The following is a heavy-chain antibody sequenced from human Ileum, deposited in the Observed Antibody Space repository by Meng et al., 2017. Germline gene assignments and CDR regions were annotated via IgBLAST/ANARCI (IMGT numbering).Heavy chain of an antibody. CDR1: SGSISSNTY. D-gene: IGHD4-23*01. CDR3: ARHGGYSQDF. V-gene: IGHV4-4*02. Sequence: GHLKGSGPGLVRPSGTLSLTCAVSSGSISSNTYWSWVRQPPGKGLEWIGQISHSGSAYYNPSLKSRVTMSVDKSKSQFSLMLTSVTAADTAIYYCARHGGYSQDFWGQGTLVTVFS. CDR2: ISHSGSA. J-gene: IGHJ4*02.